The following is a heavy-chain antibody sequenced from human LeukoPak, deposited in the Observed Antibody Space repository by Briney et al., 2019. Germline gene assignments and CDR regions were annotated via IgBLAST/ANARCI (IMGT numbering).Heavy chain of an antibody. CDR1: GFTFSGYW. Sequence: PGGSLRLSCAASGFTFSGYWMSWVRQAPGKGLEWVANINQGGSDKYYVHSVKGRFTSSRANANNLLYLQMNSLRGEDTAVYYCTRDRSRAEDDWGQGTLVTVS. V-gene: IGHV3-7*01. CDR3: TRDRSRAEDD. D-gene: IGHD1-14*01. J-gene: IGHJ4*02. CDR2: INQGGSDK.